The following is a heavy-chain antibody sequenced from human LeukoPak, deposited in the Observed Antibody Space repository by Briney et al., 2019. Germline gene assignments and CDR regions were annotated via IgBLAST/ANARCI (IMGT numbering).Heavy chain of an antibody. D-gene: IGHD2-15*01. CDR3: AREVVVVAATRRYNWFDP. V-gene: IGHV4-38-2*02. CDR2: IYHSGST. Sequence: SETLSLTCTVSGYSISSGYYWGWIRQPPGKGLEWIGSIYHSGSTYYNPSLKSRVTISVDTSKNQFSLKLSSVTAADTAVYYCAREVVVVAATRRYNWFDPWGQGTLVTVSS. J-gene: IGHJ5*02. CDR1: GYSISSGYY.